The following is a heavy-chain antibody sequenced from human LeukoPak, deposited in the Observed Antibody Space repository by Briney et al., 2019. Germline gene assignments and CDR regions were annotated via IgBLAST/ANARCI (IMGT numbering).Heavy chain of an antibody. V-gene: IGHV3-21*01. CDR3: ARVVPSMDDFWSGYYPEYHFDY. D-gene: IGHD3-3*01. Sequence: TGGSLRLSCAASGFTFSSYSMNWVRQAPGKGLEWVSSISSSSSYIYYADSVKGRFTISRDNAKNSLYLQMNSLGAEDTAVYYCARVVPSMDDFWSGYYPEYHFDYWGQGTLVTVSS. J-gene: IGHJ4*02. CDR1: GFTFSSYS. CDR2: ISSSSSYI.